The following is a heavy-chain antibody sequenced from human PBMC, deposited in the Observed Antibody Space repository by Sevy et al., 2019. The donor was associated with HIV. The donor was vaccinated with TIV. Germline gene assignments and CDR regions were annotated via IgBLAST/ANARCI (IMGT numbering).Heavy chain of an antibody. J-gene: IGHJ3*02. V-gene: IGHV3-7*01. CDR3: ARERGISFIVGATTGAFDI. CDR2: IKQDGSEK. Sequence: GGSLRLSCAASRFTFSNYWMSWVRQAPGKGLEWVANIKQDGSEKYYVDSVKGRFTISRDNAMNSLYLQMNSLRAEDTAVYYCARERGISFIVGATTGAFDIWGQGTMVTVSS. CDR1: RFTFSNYW. D-gene: IGHD1-26*01.